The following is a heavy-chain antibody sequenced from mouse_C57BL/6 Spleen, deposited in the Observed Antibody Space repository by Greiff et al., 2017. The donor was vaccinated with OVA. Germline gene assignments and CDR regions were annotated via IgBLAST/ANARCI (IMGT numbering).Heavy chain of an antibody. CDR3: ARRAYGSLDWDFDV. J-gene: IGHJ1*03. CDR1: GYTFTSYW. Sequence: QVQLQQPGAELVRPGSSVKLSCKASGYTFTSYWMHWVKQRPIQGLEWIGNIDPSDSETHYNQKFKDKATLTVDKSSSTAYMQLSSLTSEDSAVYYCARRAYGSLDWDFDVWGTGTTVTVSS. V-gene: IGHV1-52*01. CDR2: IDPSDSET. D-gene: IGHD1-1*01.